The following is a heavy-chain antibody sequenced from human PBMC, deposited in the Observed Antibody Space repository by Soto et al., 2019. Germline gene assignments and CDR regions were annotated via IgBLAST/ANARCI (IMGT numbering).Heavy chain of an antibody. Sequence: SGTLSLTCTVSGGSISSGGYYWSWIRQHPGKGLEWIGYIYYSGSTYYNPSLKSRVTISVDTSKNQFSLKLSSVTAADTAVYYCARVRDSSSWYVRGEDYWGQGTLVTVSS. D-gene: IGHD6-13*01. J-gene: IGHJ4*02. V-gene: IGHV4-31*03. CDR2: IYYSGST. CDR3: ARVRDSSSWYVRGEDY. CDR1: GGSISSGGYY.